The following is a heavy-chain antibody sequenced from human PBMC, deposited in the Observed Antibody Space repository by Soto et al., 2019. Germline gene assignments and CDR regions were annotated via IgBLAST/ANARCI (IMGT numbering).Heavy chain of an antibody. CDR2: ISSNSAYI. D-gene: IGHD6-13*01. Sequence: GGSLRLSCAASGFTFRSFTMNWVRQAPGKGLEWVSTISSNSAYIYCTDALRGRFTISRDNAKNSLHLQMNSLRAEDTAVYSCTRDASRDSSARGWFDPWGPGTLVTVSS. V-gene: IGHV3-21*01. CDR1: GFTFRSFT. J-gene: IGHJ5*02. CDR3: TRDASRDSSARGWFDP.